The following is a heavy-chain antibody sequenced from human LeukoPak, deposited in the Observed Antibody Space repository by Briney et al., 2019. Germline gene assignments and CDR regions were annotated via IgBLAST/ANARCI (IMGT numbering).Heavy chain of an antibody. V-gene: IGHV4-59*02. CDR1: GDSVRSFH. CDR2: MYYSGST. D-gene: IGHD1-26*01. J-gene: IGHJ6*02. Sequence: PSETLSLTCAVYGDSVRSFHWSWTRQPPGKGLEWIGHMYYSGSTNYNPSLKSRVSMSVDTSKNQFSLRLSSVTAADTAVYYCARVGGTNHYYYGMDVWGQGTTVTVSS. CDR3: ARVGGTNHYYYGMDV.